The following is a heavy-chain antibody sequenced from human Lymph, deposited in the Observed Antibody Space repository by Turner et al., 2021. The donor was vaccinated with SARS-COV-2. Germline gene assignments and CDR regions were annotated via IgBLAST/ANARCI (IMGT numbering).Heavy chain of an antibody. CDR2: FDPEDGKT. V-gene: IGHV1-24*01. D-gene: IGHD6-19*01. CDR3: ATDRSSGWPHYYYYTMDV. Sequence: QVQLVQSGAEVKKPGASVKVSCKVSGYTLTELSLHWVLQAPGKGLEWMGGFDPEDGKTIYAQKFQGRVTMTEDTSTDTAYMELSSLRSEDTAVYYCATDRSSGWPHYYYYTMDVWGQGTTVTVSS. J-gene: IGHJ6*02. CDR1: GYTLTELS.